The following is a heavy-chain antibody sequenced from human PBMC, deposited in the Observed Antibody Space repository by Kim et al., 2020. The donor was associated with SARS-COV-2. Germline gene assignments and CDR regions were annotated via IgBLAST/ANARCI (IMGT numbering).Heavy chain of an antibody. V-gene: IGHV4-34*01. CDR3: ARRRPGVAAAGGGFDP. Sequence: SETLSLTCAVYGGSFSGYYWSWIRQPPGKGLEWIGEINHSGSTNYNPSLKSRVTISVDTSKNQFSLKLSSVTAADTAVYYCARRRPGVAAAGGGFDPWGQGTLVTVSS. J-gene: IGHJ5*02. CDR2: INHSGST. D-gene: IGHD6-13*01. CDR1: GGSFSGYY.